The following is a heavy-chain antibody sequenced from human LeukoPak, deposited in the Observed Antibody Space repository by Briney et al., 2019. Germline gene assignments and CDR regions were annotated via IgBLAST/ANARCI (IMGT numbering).Heavy chain of an antibody. CDR1: GFTFSSYD. CDR2: ISYDGSIK. J-gene: IGHJ4*02. V-gene: IGHV3-30-3*01. D-gene: IGHD3-16*01. CDR3: VRGGVVREGAYGYTWSDF. Sequence: GSLRLSCAASGFTFSSYDIHWVRQAPGKGLEWVALISYDGSIKYYADSVKGRFTVSRDNSKNTLYLQMNSLRTEDTAVYCCVRGGVVREGAYGYTWSDFWGQGTLVIVSS.